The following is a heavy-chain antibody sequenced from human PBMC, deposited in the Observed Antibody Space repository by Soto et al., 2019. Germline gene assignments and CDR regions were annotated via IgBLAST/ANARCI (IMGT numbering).Heavy chain of an antibody. Sequence: SVKVSFKASGGAFNTFGFSWVRQAPGQGLEWMGGIIPFFRTANYAQKFQDRVTITADESTSTVYMDLRSLRSEDTAKYYCARSPPMDSGDKYFYDFWGQGALVTVSS. J-gene: IGHJ4*02. CDR3: ARSPPMDSGDKYFYDF. CDR2: IIPFFRTA. V-gene: IGHV1-69*13. CDR1: GGAFNTFG. D-gene: IGHD4-17*01.